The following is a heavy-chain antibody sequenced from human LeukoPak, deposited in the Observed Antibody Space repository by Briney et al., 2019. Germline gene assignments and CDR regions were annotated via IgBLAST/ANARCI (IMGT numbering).Heavy chain of an antibody. CDR3: ARGRRVPQQLVGDY. V-gene: IGHV1-2*02. Sequence: GASVKVSCKASGYTFTGYYMHWVRQAPGQGLEWMGWINPNSGGTNYVQKFQGRVTMTRGTSISTAYMELSRLRSDDTAVHYCARGRRVPQQLVGDYWGQGTLVTVSS. CDR1: GYTFTGYY. CDR2: INPNSGGT. D-gene: IGHD6-13*01. J-gene: IGHJ4*02.